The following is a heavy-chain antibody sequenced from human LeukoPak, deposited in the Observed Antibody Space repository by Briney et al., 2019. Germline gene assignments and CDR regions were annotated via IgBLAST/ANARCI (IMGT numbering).Heavy chain of an antibody. J-gene: IGHJ4*02. CDR1: GYTFTNYA. V-gene: IGHV7-4-1*02. Sequence: EASMQVCCQASGYTFTNYAMNWVRQAPGQGLEWMGWINTNTGNPTYAQGFTGRFVFSLDTSVSTAYLQISSLKAEDTAVYYCARATYSSGWYFAYWGQGTLVTVSS. CDR2: INTNTGNP. CDR3: ARATYSSGWYFAY. D-gene: IGHD6-19*01.